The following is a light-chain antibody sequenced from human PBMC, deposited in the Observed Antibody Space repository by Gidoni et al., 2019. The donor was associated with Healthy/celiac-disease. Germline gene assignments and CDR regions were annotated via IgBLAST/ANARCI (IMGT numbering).Light chain of an antibody. Sequence: DIQMTQSPSSLSASVGDRVTITCRASQSMSSYLNWYQQKPGKAPKLLIYAASSLQSGVPSRYSGSGSEADFTLTISSLQPEDFATYYCQQSYSTPYTFGQGTKLEIK. V-gene: IGKV1-39*01. CDR2: AAS. J-gene: IGKJ2*01. CDR1: QSMSSY. CDR3: QQSYSTPYT.